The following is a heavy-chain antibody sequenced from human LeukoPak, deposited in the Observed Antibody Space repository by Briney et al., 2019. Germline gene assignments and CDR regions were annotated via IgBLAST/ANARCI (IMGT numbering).Heavy chain of an antibody. CDR2: TSPNGRDT. Sequence: GGSLRLSCAASGFTFGTSWMSWFRRAPGTGLQWVAHTSPNGRDTYYVDSVKGRFIISRDNSKNTLYLQMDSLRPEDTAVYYCAKGQLGIQSSKWFDPWGQGTLVTVSS. D-gene: IGHD7-27*01. CDR1: GFTFGTSW. V-gene: IGHV3-7*01. J-gene: IGHJ5*02. CDR3: AKGQLGIQSSKWFDP.